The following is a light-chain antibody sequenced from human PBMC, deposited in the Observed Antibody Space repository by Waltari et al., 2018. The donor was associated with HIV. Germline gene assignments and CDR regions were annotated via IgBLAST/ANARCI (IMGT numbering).Light chain of an antibody. CDR1: QSVSSTY. CDR2: GAS. V-gene: IGKV3-20*01. J-gene: IGKJ5*01. Sequence: ENVLTQSPGALSLSPGERATLSCRASQSVSSTYMAWYQQRRGQAPRLLIYGASSRATGIPDRFLGSGSGTDFTLTINRLEHEDFAVYYCQQYSTSPFTLGQGTRLEIK. CDR3: QQYSTSPFT.